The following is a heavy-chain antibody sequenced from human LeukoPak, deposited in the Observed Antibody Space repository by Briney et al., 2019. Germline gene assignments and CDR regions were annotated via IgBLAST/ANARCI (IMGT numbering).Heavy chain of an antibody. CDR2: IWYDGSQK. J-gene: IGHJ4*02. CDR1: GFSISHYG. D-gene: IGHD6-19*01. CDR3: ARDLYSSHFDY. V-gene: IGHV3-33*01. Sequence: GGSLRLSCAASGFSISHYGVHWVRQAPGKGLEWVAVIWYDGSQKFYADSVKGRFTISRDISKNTVYLQMNSLRAEDTAVYYCARDLYSSHFDYWGQGTLVIVSS.